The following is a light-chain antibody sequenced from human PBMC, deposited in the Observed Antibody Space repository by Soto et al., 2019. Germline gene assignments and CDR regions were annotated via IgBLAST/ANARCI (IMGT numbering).Light chain of an antibody. CDR1: QSVGSY. CDR2: DAS. J-gene: IGKJ4*01. CDR3: QQRSDWPST. V-gene: IGKV3-11*01. Sequence: EIVLTQSPATLSLSPGDRATLSCRASQSVGSYLGWYQQRPGQAPRLLIYDASNRATGIPARFSGSGSGTDFTLTISSLEPADVAVYYCQQRSDWPSTFGGGTKVESK.